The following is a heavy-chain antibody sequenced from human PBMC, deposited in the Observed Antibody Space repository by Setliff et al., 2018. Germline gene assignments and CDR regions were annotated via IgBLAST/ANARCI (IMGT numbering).Heavy chain of an antibody. J-gene: IGHJ4*02. CDR1: GFTYNNCW. Sequence: GGSLRLSCGASGFTYNNCWVSWVRQTPGKGLEWLASINPDGSEKYYVDSVKGRFTISRDNAKNSLSLQMNSLRTEDTAVYYCFGAGTCSYWGQGTLVTVSS. V-gene: IGHV3-7*01. D-gene: IGHD3-10*01. CDR3: FGAGTCSY. CDR2: INPDGSEK.